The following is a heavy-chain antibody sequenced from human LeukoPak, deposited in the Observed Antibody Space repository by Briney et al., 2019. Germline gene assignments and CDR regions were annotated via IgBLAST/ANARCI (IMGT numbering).Heavy chain of an antibody. D-gene: IGHD6-19*01. J-gene: IGHJ5*02. Sequence: PGGSLRLSCAASRLHFSGTAMSWVRPAPGKGLEWVSAISHDGMNAYYADSVKGRLTISRDNSTKTVSLEISRLNAPERGVYYCAKDGAQYSSGPECDPRGQGALVTVSP. CDR1: RLHFSGTA. CDR2: ISHDGMNA. CDR3: AKDGAQYSSGPECDP. V-gene: IGHV3-23*01.